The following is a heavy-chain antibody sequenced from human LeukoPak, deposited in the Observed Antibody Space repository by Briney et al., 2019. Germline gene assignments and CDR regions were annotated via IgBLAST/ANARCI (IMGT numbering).Heavy chain of an antibody. CDR3: ARDRGGGITMIPLELDY. V-gene: IGHV1-46*01. D-gene: IGHD3-22*01. Sequence: ASVKVSCKAFGYTFTSNYMHWVRQAPGQGPEWMGVISPSGGSTTYAQKFQGRVTLTRDMSTSTDYLELSSLRSEDTAVYYCARDRGGGITMIPLELDYWGQGTLVTVSS. J-gene: IGHJ4*02. CDR2: ISPSGGST. CDR1: GYTFTSNY.